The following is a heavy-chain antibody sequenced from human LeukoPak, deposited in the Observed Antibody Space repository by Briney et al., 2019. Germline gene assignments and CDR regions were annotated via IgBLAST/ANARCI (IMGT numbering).Heavy chain of an antibody. J-gene: IGHJ4*02. CDR2: INPSGGST. Sequence: ASVKVSCKASGYTFTSYYMRWVRQAPGQGLEWMGIINPSGGSTSYAQKFQGRVTMTRDTSTSTVYMELSSLRSEDTAVYYCASARGGTLEWFSFYFDYWGQGTLVTVSS. D-gene: IGHD3-3*01. CDR1: GYTFTSYY. CDR3: ASARGGTLEWFSFYFDY. V-gene: IGHV1-46*01.